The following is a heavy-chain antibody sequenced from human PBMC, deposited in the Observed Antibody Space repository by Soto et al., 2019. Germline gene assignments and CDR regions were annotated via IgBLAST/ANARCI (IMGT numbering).Heavy chain of an antibody. Sequence: QVQLQESGPGLVKPSQTLSLTCTVSGGSISSAGYYWSWIRQHPGKGLEWIGYIYYSGSTYYNPSLKSRVTISVDTSKNQFSLKLSSVTAADTAVYYCARDRGYSGYDGAGGAFDIWGQGTMVTVSS. CDR3: ARDRGYSGYDGAGGAFDI. CDR2: IYYSGST. CDR1: GGSISSAGYY. J-gene: IGHJ3*02. V-gene: IGHV4-31*03. D-gene: IGHD5-12*01.